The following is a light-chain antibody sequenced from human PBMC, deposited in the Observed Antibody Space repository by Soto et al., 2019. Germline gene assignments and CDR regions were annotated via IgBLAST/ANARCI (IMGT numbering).Light chain of an antibody. Sequence: EIVLTQSPGTLSLSPGERATLSCRASQSVSSSYLAWYQQKPGQAPRLLIYGASSRATGIPDRFSGSGSGTHFTLNISRLEPEDFSVYYCQQYGSSPSWTFGHGTKVEIK. CDR1: QSVSSSY. CDR2: GAS. J-gene: IGKJ1*01. V-gene: IGKV3-20*01. CDR3: QQYGSSPSWT.